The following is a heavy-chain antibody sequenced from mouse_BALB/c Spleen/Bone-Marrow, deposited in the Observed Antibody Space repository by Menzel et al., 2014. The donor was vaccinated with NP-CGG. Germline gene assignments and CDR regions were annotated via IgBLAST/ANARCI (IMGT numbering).Heavy chain of an antibody. J-gene: IGHJ4*01. CDR1: GFTFSSYA. V-gene: IGHV5-6-5*01. CDR3: ARGRKGDYTMDY. Sequence: EVQLQQSGGGLVKPGGSLKLFCAASGFTFSSYAMSWVRQTPEKRLEWVASISSGSSTYYPDSVKGRFTVSRNNDRNILYLQMNSLRSEATAMYYCARGRKGDYTMDYRGQGTSVTVSS. CDR2: ISSGSST.